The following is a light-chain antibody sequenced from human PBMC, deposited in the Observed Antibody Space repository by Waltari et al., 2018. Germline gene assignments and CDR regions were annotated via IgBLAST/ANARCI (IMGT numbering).Light chain of an antibody. Sequence: SYELTQPPSVSVSPGQTATTTCHGAKVGEKEACCFQQKPGQSPVLVIYQDSKRPSGIPERFSGSNSGNTATLTISGTQAMDEADYYCQAWDSSTVVFGGGTKLTVL. V-gene: IGLV3-1*01. CDR1: KVGEKE. CDR2: QDS. CDR3: QAWDSSTVV. J-gene: IGLJ2*01.